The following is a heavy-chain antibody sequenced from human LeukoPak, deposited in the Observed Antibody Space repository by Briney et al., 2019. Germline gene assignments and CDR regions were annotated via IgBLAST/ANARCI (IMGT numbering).Heavy chain of an antibody. D-gene: IGHD6-13*01. V-gene: IGHV3-43*02. CDR2: ISGDGGST. J-gene: IGHJ4*02. CDR1: GFTFDDYA. Sequence: GGSLRLSCAASGFTFDDYAMHWVRQAPGKGLEWVSPISGDGGSTYYADSVKGRFTISRDNSKNSLYLQMNSLRTEDTALYYCAKGIAAAGTSHFDYWGQGTLVTVSS. CDR3: AKGIAAAGTSHFDY.